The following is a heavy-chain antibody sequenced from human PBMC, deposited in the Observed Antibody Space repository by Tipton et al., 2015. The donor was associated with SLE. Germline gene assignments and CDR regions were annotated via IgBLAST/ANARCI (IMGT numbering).Heavy chain of an antibody. CDR1: GGSISSSNW. D-gene: IGHD6-13*01. V-gene: IGHV4-4*02. CDR2: IYHNGNT. CDR3: ARGHSSSGTGFDY. Sequence: TLSLTCAVSGGSISSSNWWIWVRQPPGKGLEWIGEIYHNGNTNYNPSLKSRVTISVDKSKDHFSLNLSSVTAADTAVYYCARGHSSSGTGFDYWGQGTLVTVSS. J-gene: IGHJ4*02.